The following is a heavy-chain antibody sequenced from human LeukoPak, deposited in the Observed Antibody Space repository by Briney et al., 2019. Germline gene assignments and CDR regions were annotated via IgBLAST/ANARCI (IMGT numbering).Heavy chain of an antibody. Sequence: ASVKVSCKASGYTFTSYGISWVRQAPGQGLEWMGWISAYNGNTNYAQKLQGRVTMATDTSTSTAYMELRSLRSDDTAVYYCARTRITMVRGTGWFDPWGQGTLVTVSS. V-gene: IGHV1-18*04. CDR3: ARTRITMVRGTGWFDP. CDR2: ISAYNGNT. CDR1: GYTFTSYG. D-gene: IGHD3-10*01. J-gene: IGHJ5*02.